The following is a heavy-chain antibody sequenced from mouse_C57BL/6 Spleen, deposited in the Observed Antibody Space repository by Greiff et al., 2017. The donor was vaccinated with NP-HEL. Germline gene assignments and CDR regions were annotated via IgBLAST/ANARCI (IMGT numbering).Heavy chain of an antibody. CDR1: GYAFTNYL. CDR3: ARGRNYYGSSFDY. V-gene: IGHV1-54*01. CDR2: INPGSGGT. D-gene: IGHD1-1*01. Sequence: VQLQQSGAELVRPGTSVKVSCKASGYAFTNYLIEWVKQRPGQGLEWIGVINPGSGGTNYNEKFKGKATLTADKSSSTAYMQLSSLTSEDSAVYFCARGRNYYGSSFDYWGQGTTLTVSS. J-gene: IGHJ2*01.